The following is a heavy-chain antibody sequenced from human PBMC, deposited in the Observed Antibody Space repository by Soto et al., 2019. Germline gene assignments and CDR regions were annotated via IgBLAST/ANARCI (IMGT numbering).Heavy chain of an antibody. CDR3: ARDHVGSGYITETYGMDV. V-gene: IGHV3-33*01. CDR1: GFTFSSYG. Sequence: GGSLRLSCAASGFTFSSYGMHWVRQAPGKGLEWVAVIWYDGSNKYYADSVKGRFTISRDNSKNTLYLQMNSLRAEDTAVYYCARDHVGSGYITETYGMDVWGQGTTGTVSS. J-gene: IGHJ6*02. CDR2: IWYDGSNK. D-gene: IGHD3-22*01.